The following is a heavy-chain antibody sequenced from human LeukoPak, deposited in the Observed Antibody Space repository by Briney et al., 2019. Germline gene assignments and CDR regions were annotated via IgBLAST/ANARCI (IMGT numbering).Heavy chain of an antibody. Sequence: SETLSLTCTVSGGSISSSNWWSWVRQPPGKGLEWIGEIYHSGSTNYNPSLKSRVTISVDKSKNQFSLKLSSVTAADTAVYYCARALCSGGSCYSGPPFDYWGQGTLVTVSS. CDR3: ARALCSGGSCYSGPPFDY. D-gene: IGHD2-15*01. V-gene: IGHV4-4*02. CDR1: GGSISSSNW. CDR2: IYHSGST. J-gene: IGHJ4*02.